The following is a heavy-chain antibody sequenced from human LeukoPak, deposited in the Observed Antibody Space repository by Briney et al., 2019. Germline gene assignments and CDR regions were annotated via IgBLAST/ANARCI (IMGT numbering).Heavy chain of an antibody. V-gene: IGHV4-59*01. J-gene: IGHJ4*02. Sequence: SETLSLTCTVSGGSISSYYWSWIRQPPGKGLEWIGYIYYSGSTNYNPSLQSRVTTSVDTSKNQFSLKLNSVTAADTAVYYCARDGPNYRFDHWGQGTLVTVSS. CDR2: IYYSGST. CDR3: ARDGPNYRFDH. CDR1: GGSISSYY. D-gene: IGHD3-10*01.